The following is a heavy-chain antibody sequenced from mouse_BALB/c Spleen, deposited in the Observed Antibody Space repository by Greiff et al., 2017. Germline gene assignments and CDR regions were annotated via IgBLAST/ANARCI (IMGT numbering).Heavy chain of an antibody. CDR1: GFNIKDTY. Sequence: VQLQQSGAELVKPGASVKLSCTASGFNIKDTYMHWVKQRPEQGLEWIGRIDPANGNTKYDPKFQGKATITADTSSNTTYLQISSLTSEDTAVYYCARLGDGYYGMDYWGQGTLVTVSA. CDR3: ARLGDGYYGMDY. CDR2: IDPANGNT. D-gene: IGHD2-3*01. J-gene: IGHJ3*01. V-gene: IGHV14-3*02.